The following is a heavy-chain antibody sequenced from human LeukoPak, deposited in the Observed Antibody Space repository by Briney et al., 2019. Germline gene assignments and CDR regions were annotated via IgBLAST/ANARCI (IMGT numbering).Heavy chain of an antibody. J-gene: IGHJ6*02. CDR2: ISGIGGST. CDR1: GFTFSNYA. CDR3: AKDNIDSSVSMYYYYGIEV. V-gene: IGHV3-23*01. Sequence: GGSLRLSCAASGFTFSNYAMSRVRQAPGKGLEWVSAISGIGGSTYYADSVRGRFTIARDNSKNTLYLQMKRLSAEDPAVYYYAKDNIDSSVSMYYYYGIEVWGQGTTVTVSS. D-gene: IGHD3-22*01.